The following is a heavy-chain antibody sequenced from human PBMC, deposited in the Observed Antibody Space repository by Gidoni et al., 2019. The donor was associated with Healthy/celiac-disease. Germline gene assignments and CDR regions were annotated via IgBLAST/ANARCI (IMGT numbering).Heavy chain of an antibody. CDR1: GFTFRRYG. D-gene: IGHD3-10*01. V-gene: IGHV3-33*01. CDR3: ARVYYYGSGSYHGFGMDV. CDR2: IWYDGSNK. Sequence: VQPVESGGGVVQPGRSLRLSRAASGFTFRRYGLHWVRQAPGKGLEWVAVIWYDGSNKYYADSVKGRFTISRDNSKNTLYLQMSSLRAEDTAVYYCARVYYYGSGSYHGFGMDVWGQGTTVTVSS. J-gene: IGHJ6*02.